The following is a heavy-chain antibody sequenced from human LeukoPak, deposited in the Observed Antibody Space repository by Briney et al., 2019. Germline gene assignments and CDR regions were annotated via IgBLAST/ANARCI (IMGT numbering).Heavy chain of an antibody. V-gene: IGHV4-39*01. Sequence: PSETLSLTCTVSGGSISSSGFYWDWIRQPPGKGLEWIGSIYQSGTTYYNPPLKSRVTIFVDTSKSQFSLKLSSVTAADTAVYYCARKKLVARDYFDYWGQGVLVTVSS. J-gene: IGHJ4*02. CDR1: GGSISSSGFY. D-gene: IGHD6-13*01. CDR2: IYQSGTT. CDR3: ARKKLVARDYFDY.